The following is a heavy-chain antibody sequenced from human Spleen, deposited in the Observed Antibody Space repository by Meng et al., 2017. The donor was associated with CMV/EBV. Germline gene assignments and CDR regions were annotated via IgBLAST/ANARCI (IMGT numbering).Heavy chain of an antibody. V-gene: IGHV3-21*04. CDR2: ISSSSSYI. Sequence: LSLTCAASGFTFSSYWMSWVRQAPGKGLEWVSSISSSSSYIYYADSVKGRFTISRDNAKNSLYLQMNSLGAEDTAVYYCAKIGSFTYYYYGMDVWGQGTTVTVSS. J-gene: IGHJ6*02. D-gene: IGHD1-26*01. CDR3: AKIGSFTYYYYGMDV. CDR1: GFTFSSYW.